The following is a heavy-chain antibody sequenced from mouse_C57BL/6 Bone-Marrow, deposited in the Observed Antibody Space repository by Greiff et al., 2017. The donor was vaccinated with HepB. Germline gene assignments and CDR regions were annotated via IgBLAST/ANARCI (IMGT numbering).Heavy chain of an antibody. CDR3: AREEIYYYGSSYPRLLAMDY. J-gene: IGHJ4*01. CDR2: ILPGSGST. V-gene: IGHV1-9*01. Sequence: QVQLQQSGAELMKPGASVKLSCKATGYTFTGYWLEWVKQRPGLGLEWIGEILPGSGSTNYNEKFKGKATLPADTSSNTAYMQLSSLTTEDSAIYYCAREEIYYYGSSYPRLLAMDYWGQGTSVTVSS. D-gene: IGHD1-1*01. CDR1: GYTFTGYW.